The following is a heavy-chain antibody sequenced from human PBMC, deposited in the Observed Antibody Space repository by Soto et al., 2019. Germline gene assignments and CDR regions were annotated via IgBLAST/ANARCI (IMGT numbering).Heavy chain of an antibody. CDR1: GFSLRTDAVG. J-gene: IGHJ4*02. D-gene: IGHD6-13*01. V-gene: IGHV2-5*01. CDR2: IYWNGEK. Sequence: QITLKESGPTLVRPTQTLTLTCTVSGFSLRTDAVGVAWIRQSPGKALEWLGIIYWNGEKRYQSSLQTRLPITRDTSKNQVVLTMTDMAPLDTATYFCAHRIAAPGRTLDYWGQGVLVTVSS. CDR3: AHRIAAPGRTLDY.